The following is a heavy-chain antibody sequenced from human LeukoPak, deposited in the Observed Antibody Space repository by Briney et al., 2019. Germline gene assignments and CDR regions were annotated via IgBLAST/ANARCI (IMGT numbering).Heavy chain of an antibody. V-gene: IGHV4-34*01. Sequence: SETLSLTCAVYGGSFSGYYWSWIRQPPGKGLEWIGEINHSGSTNYNPSLKSRVTTSVDTSKNQFSLKLSSVTAADTAVYYCARDRYYYDSSGYPYYFDYWGQGTLVTVSS. D-gene: IGHD3-22*01. CDR1: GGSFSGYY. CDR3: ARDRYYYDSSGYPYYFDY. J-gene: IGHJ4*02. CDR2: INHSGST.